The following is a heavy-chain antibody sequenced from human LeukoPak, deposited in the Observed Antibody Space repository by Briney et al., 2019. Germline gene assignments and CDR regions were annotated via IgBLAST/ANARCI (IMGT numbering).Heavy chain of an antibody. V-gene: IGHV3-30*18. D-gene: IGHD4-17*01. CDR3: AKGGASVTRYVDY. Sequence: GGSLRLSCAASGFTFSSYSMKWVRQPPGKGLEWVGIISISGENTFYGEAVKGRFTISRDNSQNTLYLQMNSLRPEDTAVYYCAKGGASVTRYVDYWGQGTLVTVSS. J-gene: IGHJ4*02. CDR2: ISISGENT. CDR1: GFTFSSYS.